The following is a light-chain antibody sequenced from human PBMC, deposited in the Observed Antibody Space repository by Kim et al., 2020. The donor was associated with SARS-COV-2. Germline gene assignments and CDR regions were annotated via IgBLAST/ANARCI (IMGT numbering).Light chain of an antibody. Sequence: LSPGDRATRSCRASQSVSSSYLAWYQQKPGQAPRLLIYGASSRATGIPDRFSGSGSGTDFTLTISRLEPEDFAVYYCQQYGSSPYTLGQGTKLEI. CDR1: QSVSSSY. CDR2: GAS. J-gene: IGKJ2*01. CDR3: QQYGSSPYT. V-gene: IGKV3-20*01.